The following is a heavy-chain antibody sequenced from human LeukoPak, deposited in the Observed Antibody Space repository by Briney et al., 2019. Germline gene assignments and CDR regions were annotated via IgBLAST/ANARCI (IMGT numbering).Heavy chain of an antibody. CDR3: ARSPDLYDSSGYSLNWFDP. V-gene: IGHV1-18*01. J-gene: IGHJ5*02. CDR1: GYTFTSYG. D-gene: IGHD3-22*01. Sequence: GASVKVSCKASGYTFTSYGISWVRQAPGQGLEWMGWISAYNGNTNYAQKLQGRVTMTTDTSTSTAYMELRSLRSDDTAVYYCARSPDLYDSSGYSLNWFDPWGQEPWSPSPQ. CDR2: ISAYNGNT.